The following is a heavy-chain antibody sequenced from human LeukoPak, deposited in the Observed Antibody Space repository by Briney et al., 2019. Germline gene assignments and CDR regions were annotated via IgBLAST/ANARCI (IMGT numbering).Heavy chain of an antibody. CDR1: GYTFTDYY. J-gene: IGHJ5*02. V-gene: IGHV1-2*02. D-gene: IGHD3-9*01. CDR3: ARRYHDISTGYRTAHWFAA. CDR2: IIPNSGGT. Sequence: ASVVVLCKASGYTFTDYYMHWVRQTPGQGLEWMGWIIPNSGGTEYAQKFQGRVTMTRDTSISTFYMELTRLTSDDTAVYYCARRYHDISTGYRTAHWFAAWGQGALVTVSA.